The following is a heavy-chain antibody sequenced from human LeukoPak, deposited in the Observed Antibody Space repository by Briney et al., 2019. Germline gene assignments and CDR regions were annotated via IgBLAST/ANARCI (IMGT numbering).Heavy chain of an antibody. CDR1: GYTFSSYY. CDR3: ARSVGTQYFDS. V-gene: IGHV1-46*01. Sequence: ASVKVSCKASGYTFSSYYVHWVRQAPGQGLEWMGMIIPSDGFTSYAQKFQGRVTMTRDMSTSTVYMELSSLRSDDTAVYYCARSVGTQYFDSWGQGTLVTLSS. D-gene: IGHD1-14*01. J-gene: IGHJ4*02. CDR2: IIPSDGFT.